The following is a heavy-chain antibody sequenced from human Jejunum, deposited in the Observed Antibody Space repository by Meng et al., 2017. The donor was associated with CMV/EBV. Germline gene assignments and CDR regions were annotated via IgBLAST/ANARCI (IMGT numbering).Heavy chain of an antibody. CDR2: TYYRSKWNN. Sequence: SSNTAAWNWSRQSPSRGLEWLGRTYYRSKWNNDYALSVKSRMTINRDTSKNQFSLQLNSVTLEDTAVYYCARGYCSGGSSKSCMDVWGQGTTVTVSS. V-gene: IGHV6-1*01. CDR1: SSNTAA. CDR3: ARGYCSGGSSKSCMDV. J-gene: IGHJ6*02. D-gene: IGHD2-15*01.